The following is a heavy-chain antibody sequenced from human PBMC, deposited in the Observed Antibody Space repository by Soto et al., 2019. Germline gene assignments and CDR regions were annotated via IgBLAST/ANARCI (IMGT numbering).Heavy chain of an antibody. D-gene: IGHD4-17*01. J-gene: IGHJ4*02. CDR1: GFTFSSYA. Sequence: EVKLLESGGGLEQPGGSLRLSCAASGFTFSSYAMNWVRQAPGKGLEWVSAISGSGGSTYYADSVKGRFTISRDNSKNTLYLQMNSLRAEDTAVYYCAKDSVDYGDPTYFDYWGQGTLVTVSS. CDR3: AKDSVDYGDPTYFDY. V-gene: IGHV3-23*01. CDR2: ISGSGGST.